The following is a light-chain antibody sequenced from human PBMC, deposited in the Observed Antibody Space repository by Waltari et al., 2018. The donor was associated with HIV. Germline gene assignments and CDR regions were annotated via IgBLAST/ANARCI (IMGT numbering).Light chain of an antibody. CDR1: SSDVGGYNY. CDR2: EVS. V-gene: IGLV2-8*01. CDR3: SSYAGSNNLGV. J-gene: IGLJ2*01. Sequence: QSALTQPPSASGSPGQSVTISCTGTSSDVGGYNYVSWYQHHPGKAPKLLIYEVSKRPSGVPGRFSGSKSGNTASLTVSGLQAEDEAHYYCSSYAGSNNLGVFGGGTRLTVL.